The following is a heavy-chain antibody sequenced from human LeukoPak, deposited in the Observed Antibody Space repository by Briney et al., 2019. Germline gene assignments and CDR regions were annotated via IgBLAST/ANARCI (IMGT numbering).Heavy chain of an antibody. D-gene: IGHD5-18*01. Sequence: SETLSLTCTVSGGSISSYYWSWIRQPPGKGLEWIGYIYYSGSTNYNPSLKSRVTISVDTSMNRFSLKLSSVTAADTAVYYCARVLVYSYGYFGLDYWGQGTLVTVSS. CDR3: ARVLVYSYGYFGLDY. CDR1: GGSISSYY. CDR2: IYYSGST. J-gene: IGHJ4*02. V-gene: IGHV4-59*01.